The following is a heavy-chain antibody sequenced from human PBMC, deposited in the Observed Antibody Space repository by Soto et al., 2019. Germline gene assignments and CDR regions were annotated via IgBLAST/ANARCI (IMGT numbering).Heavy chain of an antibody. CDR3: AREYYDYIWGSYIDY. Sequence: SETLSLTCAVYGGSFSGYYWSWIRQPPGKGLEWIGEINHSGSTNYNPSLKSRVTISVDTSKNQFSLKLSSVTAADTAVYYCAREYYDYIWGSYIDYWGQGTLVTVSS. CDR2: INHSGST. CDR1: GGSFSGYY. V-gene: IGHV4-34*01. D-gene: IGHD3-16*01. J-gene: IGHJ4*02.